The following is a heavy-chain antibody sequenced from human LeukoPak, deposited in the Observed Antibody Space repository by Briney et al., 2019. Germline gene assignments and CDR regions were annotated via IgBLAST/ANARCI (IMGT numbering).Heavy chain of an antibody. V-gene: IGHV4-4*02. CDR1: GGSITSANW. CDR3: ARVPRGAGALDY. Sequence: SETLSLTCAVSGGSITSANWWSWVRQTPGKGLEWIGEVYHRGNTNYNPSLKSRVTVSVDKSKNQFSLKLNSVTAADTAVYYCARVPRGAGALDYWGQGILVTVSS. J-gene: IGHJ4*02. D-gene: IGHD3-10*01. CDR2: VYHRGNT.